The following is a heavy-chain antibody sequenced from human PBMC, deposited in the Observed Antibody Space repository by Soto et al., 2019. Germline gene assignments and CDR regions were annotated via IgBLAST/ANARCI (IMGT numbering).Heavy chain of an antibody. CDR3: ARDRTPRGAVTAPLAFDI. V-gene: IGHV3-64*01. D-gene: IGHD6-19*01. J-gene: IGHJ3*02. CDR2: ISSNGGST. Sequence: GGSLRLSCAASGFTFSSYAMHWVRQAPGKGLEYVSAISSNGGSTYYANSVKGRFTISRDNSKNTLYLQMGSLRAEDMAVYYCARDRTPRGAVTAPLAFDIWGQGTMVTVSS. CDR1: GFTFSSYA.